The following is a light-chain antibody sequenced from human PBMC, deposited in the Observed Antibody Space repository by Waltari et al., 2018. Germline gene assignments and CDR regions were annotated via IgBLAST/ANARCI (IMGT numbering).Light chain of an antibody. CDR1: QSSTNW. V-gene: IGKV1-5*03. Sequence: DIQMTPSPSTLSASVGDRVPIPCRASQSSTNWLAWYQEKPGKAPKLLIYKAYKLESGVPSRFSGSESETEFTLSIGSLQPDDYATYYCQQYDNYWTFCQGTKVESK. J-gene: IGKJ1*01. CDR2: KAY. CDR3: QQYDNYWT.